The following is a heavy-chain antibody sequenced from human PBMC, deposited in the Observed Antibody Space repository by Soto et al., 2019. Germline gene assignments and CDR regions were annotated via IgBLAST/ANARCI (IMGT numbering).Heavy chain of an antibody. CDR3: AGSPAETPQNLRWFRFDP. V-gene: IGHV4-39*01. Sequence: QLQLQVSGPGLVKPSETLSLTCTISGDSISGGKFDWGWIRQTSAKGLGWIGRFYFESNKNYRSSFKSRVTLPVDAPRNQCSLRLQSVTVADTGVYYCAGSPAETPQNLRWFRFDPWGLGILVIVSS. J-gene: IGHJ5*02. D-gene: IGHD4-17*01. CDR2: FYFESNK. CDR1: GDSISGGKFD.